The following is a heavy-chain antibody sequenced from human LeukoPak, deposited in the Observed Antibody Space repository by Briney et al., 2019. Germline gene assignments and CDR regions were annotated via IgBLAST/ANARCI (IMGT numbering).Heavy chain of an antibody. CDR3: ARVGGYDSSGYYEFLLGY. Sequence: GGSLRLSCAASGFTFSSYGMHWVRQAPGKGLEWVAVISYDGSNKYYADSVKGRFTISRDNSKNTLYLQMNSLRAEDTAVYYCARVGGYDSSGYYEFLLGYWGQGTLITVSS. J-gene: IGHJ4*02. CDR2: ISYDGSNK. D-gene: IGHD3-22*01. V-gene: IGHV3-30*03. CDR1: GFTFSSYG.